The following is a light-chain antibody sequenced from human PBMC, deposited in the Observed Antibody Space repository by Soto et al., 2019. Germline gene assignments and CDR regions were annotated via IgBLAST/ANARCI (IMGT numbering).Light chain of an antibody. CDR2: EVT. CDR1: SSDVGIYKY. Sequence: QSALTQPASVSGSPGQSITISCTGTSSDVGIYKYVSWYQQHPGKAPNLMIYEVTNRPSGVSNRFSGSKSGNTASLTISGLQPEVEADYFCSSYTSSSTVVFGGGTKLTVL. V-gene: IGLV2-14*01. J-gene: IGLJ2*01. CDR3: SSYTSSSTVV.